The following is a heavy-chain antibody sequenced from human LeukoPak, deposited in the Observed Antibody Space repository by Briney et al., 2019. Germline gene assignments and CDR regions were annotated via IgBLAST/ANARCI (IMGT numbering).Heavy chain of an antibody. Sequence: SETLSFTCTVSGGSISSYYWTWIRQPPGKGLEWIGDIYYSGSTNYNPSLKSRVTISLDTSKNQFSLKLSSVTAADTAVYYCARLPRDIVVVPAATYGWFDPWGQGTLVTVSS. V-gene: IGHV4-59*08. CDR2: IYYSGST. D-gene: IGHD2-2*01. CDR3: ARLPRDIVVVPAATYGWFDP. J-gene: IGHJ5*02. CDR1: GGSISSYY.